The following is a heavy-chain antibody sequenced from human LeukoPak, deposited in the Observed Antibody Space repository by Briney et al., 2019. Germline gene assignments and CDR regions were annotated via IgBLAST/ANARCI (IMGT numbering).Heavy chain of an antibody. CDR2: INPNSGGT. D-gene: IGHD3-22*01. Sequence: ASVKVSCKASGYTFTGYYMHWVRQAPGQGLEWMGRINPNSGGTNYAQKFQGRVTMTRDTSISTAYMELSRLRSDDTAVYYCARGLNSSGYFDYWGQGTLVTVPS. J-gene: IGHJ4*02. CDR1: GYTFTGYY. CDR3: ARGLNSSGYFDY. V-gene: IGHV1-2*06.